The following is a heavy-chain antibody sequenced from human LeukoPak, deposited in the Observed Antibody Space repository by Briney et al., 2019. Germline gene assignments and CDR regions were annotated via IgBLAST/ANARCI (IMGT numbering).Heavy chain of an antibody. CDR2: IYYSGST. Sequence: SETLSLTCTVSGGSISSYYWSWLRQPPGKGLEWIGYIYYSGSTNYNPSLKSRVTISVDTSKNQFSLKLSSVTAADTAVYYCARGVSSGWYNWFDRWGQGTLVTVSS. J-gene: IGHJ5*02. CDR1: GGSISSYY. D-gene: IGHD6-19*01. CDR3: ARGVSSGWYNWFDR. V-gene: IGHV4-59*01.